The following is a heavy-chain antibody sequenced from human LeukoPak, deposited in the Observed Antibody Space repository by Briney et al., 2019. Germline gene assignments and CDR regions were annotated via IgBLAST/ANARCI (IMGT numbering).Heavy chain of an antibody. J-gene: IGHJ4*02. CDR2: ISSSGSFI. Sequence: GGSLRLSCAASGFTFSDYYMSWIRQAPGKGLEWVSYISSSGSFIYYADSVKGRFTISRDDAKNSLYLHMNSLRAEDTALYYCAREPYYDSSGYSPDYWGQGTLVTVSS. D-gene: IGHD3-22*01. V-gene: IGHV3-11*04. CDR3: AREPYYDSSGYSPDY. CDR1: GFTFSDYY.